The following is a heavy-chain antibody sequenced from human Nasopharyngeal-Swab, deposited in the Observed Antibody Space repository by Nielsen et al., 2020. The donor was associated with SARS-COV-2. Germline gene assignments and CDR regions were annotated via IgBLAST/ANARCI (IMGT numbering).Heavy chain of an antibody. CDR1: GFTFGDFA. CDR2: ISRTSHGGTP. J-gene: IGHJ4*02. Sequence: GESLKISCTTPGFTFGDFAVTWVRQAPGRGLEWLGFISRTSHGGTPEYAPSVKGRFIISRDDSKNTAYLHMNSLKTDDTATYYCTPSPDYWGPGSLVTVSS. V-gene: IGHV3-49*04. CDR3: TPSPDY.